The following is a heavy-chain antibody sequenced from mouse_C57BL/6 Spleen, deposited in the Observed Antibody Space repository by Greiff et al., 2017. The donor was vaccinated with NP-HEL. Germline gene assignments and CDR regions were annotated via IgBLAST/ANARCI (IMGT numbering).Heavy chain of an antibody. J-gene: IGHJ4*01. D-gene: IGHD4-1*01. CDR2: IDPSDSYT. Sequence: QVQLQQSGAELVRPGTSVKLSCKASGYTFTSYWMHWVKQRPGQGLEWIGVIDPSDSYTNYNQKFKGKATLTVDTSSSTAYMQLSSLTSEDSAVYYCARSLGGAYYAMDYWGQGTSVTVSS. V-gene: IGHV1-59*01. CDR3: ARSLGGAYYAMDY. CDR1: GYTFTSYW.